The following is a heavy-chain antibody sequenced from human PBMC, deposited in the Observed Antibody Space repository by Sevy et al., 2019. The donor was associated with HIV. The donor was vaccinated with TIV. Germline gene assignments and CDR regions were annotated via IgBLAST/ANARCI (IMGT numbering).Heavy chain of an antibody. CDR1: GYTFTGYY. CDR2: INPNSGGT. CDR3: ARAPPPVLLWFEELLGFDY. V-gene: IGHV1-2*02. Sequence: ASVKVSCKASGYTFTGYYMHWVRQAPGQGLEWMGWINPNSGGTNYAQKFQGRVTMTRDTSIRTDYMQLSRLRSDDTAVYYCARAPPPVLLWFEELLGFDYWGQGTLVTVSS. J-gene: IGHJ4*02. D-gene: IGHD3-10*01.